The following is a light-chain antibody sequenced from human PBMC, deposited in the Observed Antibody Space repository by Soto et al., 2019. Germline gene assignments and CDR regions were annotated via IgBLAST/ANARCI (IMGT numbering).Light chain of an antibody. Sequence: QSVLTQPPSVSGAPGQRVTISCTGSSSNIGANFDVNWYQLLPGTSPKLLIYADSNRPSGVPDRFSGSKSGASASLAITGLQADDEADYYCQTYDNSLSGPVFGGGTKLTVL. CDR2: ADS. CDR3: QTYDNSLSGPV. CDR1: SSNIGANFD. J-gene: IGLJ2*01. V-gene: IGLV1-40*01.